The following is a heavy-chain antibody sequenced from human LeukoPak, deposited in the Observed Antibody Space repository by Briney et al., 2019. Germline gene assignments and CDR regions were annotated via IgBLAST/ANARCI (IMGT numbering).Heavy chain of an antibody. J-gene: IGHJ5*02. Sequence: SETLSLTCTVSGGSISSYYWSWIRQPAGKGLEWIGRIYTSGSTNYNPSLKSRVTMSVDTSKNQFSLKLSSVTAAETAVYYCARDRDTMVRGVIYNWFDPWGQGTLVTVSS. D-gene: IGHD3-10*01. CDR2: IYTSGST. CDR3: ARDRDTMVRGVIYNWFDP. CDR1: GGSISSYY. V-gene: IGHV4-4*07.